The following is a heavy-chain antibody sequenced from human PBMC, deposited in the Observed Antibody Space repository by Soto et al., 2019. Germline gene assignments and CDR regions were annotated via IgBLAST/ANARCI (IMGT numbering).Heavy chain of an antibody. D-gene: IGHD4-17*01. J-gene: IGHJ4*02. Sequence: PSETLSLTCTVSGGSISSYYWSWIRQPPGKGLEWIGYIYYSGSTNYNPSLKSRVTISVDTSKNQFSLKLSSVTAADTAVYYCARHLRLRSYFDYWGQGTLVTVSS. CDR3: ARHLRLRSYFDY. V-gene: IGHV4-59*08. CDR2: IYYSGST. CDR1: GGSISSYY.